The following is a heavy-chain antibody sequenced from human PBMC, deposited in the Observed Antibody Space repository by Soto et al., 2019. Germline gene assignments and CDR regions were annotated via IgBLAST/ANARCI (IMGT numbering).Heavy chain of an antibody. J-gene: IGHJ4*02. CDR1: GFTFSSYG. V-gene: IGHV3-30*18. Sequence: QVQLVESGGGVVQPGRSLRLSCAASGFTFSSYGVHWVRQAPGKGLQWVAIISFDGSDKYYADSVKGRFTISRDNSKNAVFLQMNSLRAEDTARYFCAKGLLWYGEFLSCLEDWGQGTLVTVSS. CDR3: AKGLLWYGEFLSCLED. D-gene: IGHD3-10*01. CDR2: ISFDGSDK.